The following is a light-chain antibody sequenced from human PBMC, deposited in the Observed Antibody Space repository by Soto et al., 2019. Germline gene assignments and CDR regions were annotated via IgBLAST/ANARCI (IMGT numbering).Light chain of an antibody. J-gene: IGLJ1*01. CDR3: SSYTSSSTLYV. CDR2: EVR. CDR1: MRDVGAYNL. V-gene: IGLV2-14*01. Sequence: QSALTQPASVSGSAGQSITISCSGTMRDVGAYNLVSWYQQHPGTAPKLIIYEVRNRPSGISSRFSGSRSGNTASLTISGLQSEDEGDYYCSSYTSSSTLYVFGTGTKVTVL.